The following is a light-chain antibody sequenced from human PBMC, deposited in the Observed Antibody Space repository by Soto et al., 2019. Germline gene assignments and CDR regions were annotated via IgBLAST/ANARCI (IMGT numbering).Light chain of an antibody. CDR3: QQYGRSPLT. J-gene: IGKJ4*01. Sequence: EIVLTQSPGSLSLSPGEGATLSCRASQGVSSGYLAWYQQTPGQAPRLLISGASSRATGIPDRFSGTGSGTDFTLTISRLEPEDFAVYYCQQYGRSPLTLGGGPKVDIK. CDR2: GAS. CDR1: QGVSSGY. V-gene: IGKV3-20*01.